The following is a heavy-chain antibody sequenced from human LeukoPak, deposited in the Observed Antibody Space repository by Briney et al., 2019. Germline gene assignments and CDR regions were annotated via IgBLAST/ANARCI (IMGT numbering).Heavy chain of an antibody. Sequence: PSETLSLTCTVSGGSISYYYWSWIRQPPGKGLEWIGYIYYSGSTNYNPSLKSRVTISVDTSKNQFSLKLSSVTAADTAVYYCARDRANYDFWSTDAFDIWGQGTMVTVSS. CDR2: IYYSGST. CDR1: GGSISYYY. V-gene: IGHV4-59*01. D-gene: IGHD3-3*01. J-gene: IGHJ3*02. CDR3: ARDRANYDFWSTDAFDI.